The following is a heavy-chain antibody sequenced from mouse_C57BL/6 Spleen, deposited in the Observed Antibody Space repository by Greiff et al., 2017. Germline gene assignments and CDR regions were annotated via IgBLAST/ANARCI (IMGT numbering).Heavy chain of an antibody. V-gene: IGHV1-4*01. CDR2: LNPSSGYT. CDR3: ARSYDYDGGTWFAY. CDR1: GYTFTSYT. J-gene: IGHJ3*01. Sequence: VKLQESGAELARPGASVKMSCKASGYTFTSYTMHWVKQRPGQGLEWIGYLNPSSGYTKYNQKFKDKATLTTDKSSSTAYMQLSSLTSEDSAVYYCARSYDYDGGTWFAYWGQGTLVTVSA. D-gene: IGHD2-4*01.